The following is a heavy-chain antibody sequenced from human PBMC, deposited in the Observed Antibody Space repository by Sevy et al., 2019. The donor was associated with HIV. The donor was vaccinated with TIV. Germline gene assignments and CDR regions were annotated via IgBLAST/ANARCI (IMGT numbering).Heavy chain of an antibody. CDR1: GFMFSSYS. Sequence: GESLKISCAASGFMFSSYSVQWVRQAPGKGLEWVAVISYAGSNKYYADSVKGRFTISRDNSKNTLYLQMNSLRAEDTAVYYCARDVAFTTEYSYGMDVWGQGTTVTVSS. CDR3: ARDVAFTTEYSYGMDV. CDR2: ISYAGSNK. D-gene: IGHD4-17*01. V-gene: IGHV3-30-3*01. J-gene: IGHJ6*02.